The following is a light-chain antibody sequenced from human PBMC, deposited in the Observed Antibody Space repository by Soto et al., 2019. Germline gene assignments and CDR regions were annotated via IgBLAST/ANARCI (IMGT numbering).Light chain of an antibody. CDR2: EGS. CDR1: SSDVGTFDL. CDR3: GSYAGLSDLI. J-gene: IGLJ2*01. Sequence: QSALTQPASVSGSPGQSITISCTGASSDVGTFDLVSWFQQHSGKAPKLIIYEGSQRPSGVSSRFSGSNSGKTASLTISGLQAEDEAEYYCGSYAGLSDLIFGGGTKLTVL. V-gene: IGLV2-23*01.